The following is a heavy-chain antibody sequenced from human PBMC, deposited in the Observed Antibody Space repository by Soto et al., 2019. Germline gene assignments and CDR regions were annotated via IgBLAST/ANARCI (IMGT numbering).Heavy chain of an antibody. CDR2: IWYDGSNK. D-gene: IGHD2-2*01. V-gene: IGHV3-33*01. Sequence: QVQLVESGGGVVQPGRSLRLSCAASGFTFSSYGMHWVRQAPGKGLEWVAVIWYDGSNKYYADSVKGRFTISRDNSKNPLYLQRNSLGAEDTAVYYCARDLYCSSTSCYGGSYFDYRGKGTLVTVSS. CDR3: ARDLYCSSTSCYGGSYFDY. J-gene: IGHJ4*02. CDR1: GFTFSSYG.